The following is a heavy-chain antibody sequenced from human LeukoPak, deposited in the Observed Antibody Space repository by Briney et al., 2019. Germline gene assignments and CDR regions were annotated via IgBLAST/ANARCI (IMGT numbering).Heavy chain of an antibody. V-gene: IGHV1-2*02. CDR2: ININSGAT. CDR1: GYTFTNYY. CDR3: GRGVKTFDP. Sequence: ASVKVSCKASGYTFTNYYIHWVRQAPGQGLEWMGCININSGATNYAQNFQGRVTMTRDTSINTAYMELSSLRSDDTAVYYCGRGVKTFDPWGQGTLVTVSS. J-gene: IGHJ5*02.